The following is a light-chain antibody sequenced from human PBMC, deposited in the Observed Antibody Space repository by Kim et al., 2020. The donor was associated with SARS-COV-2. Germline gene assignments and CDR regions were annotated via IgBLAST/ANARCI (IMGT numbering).Light chain of an antibody. CDR1: QSVSSN. CDR2: GAS. V-gene: IGKV3-15*01. Sequence: EIVMTQSPATLSVSPGERATLSCRASQSVSSNLAWYQQKPGQAPRLLIYGASTRATGIPARFSGSGSGTEFTLTISSLQSEDFAVYYCQQYNNWPRGTFGQATKLEI. J-gene: IGKJ2*01. CDR3: QQYNNWPRGT.